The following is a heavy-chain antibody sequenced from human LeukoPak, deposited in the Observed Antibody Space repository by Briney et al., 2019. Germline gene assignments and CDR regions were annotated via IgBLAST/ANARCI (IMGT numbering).Heavy chain of an antibody. Sequence: ASVKVSCKASGYTFISYYMHWVRQAPGQGLEWMGIINPSGGSTSYAQKFQGRVTMTRDTSTSTVYMELSSLRSEDTAVYYCARAYFDWFYSDYWGQGTLVTVSS. D-gene: IGHD3-9*01. J-gene: IGHJ4*02. V-gene: IGHV1-46*01. CDR3: ARAYFDWFYSDY. CDR1: GYTFISYY. CDR2: INPSGGST.